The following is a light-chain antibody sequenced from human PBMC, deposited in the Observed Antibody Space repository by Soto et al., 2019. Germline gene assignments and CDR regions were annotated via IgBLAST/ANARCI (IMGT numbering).Light chain of an antibody. CDR2: GAS. V-gene: IGKV3-20*01. CDR3: QQYGSSPPLT. Sequence: EIVLTQSPGTLSLSPGERATLSCRASQSVSSSYLAWYQQKPGQAPRLLIYGASNRATGIPDRFSGSWSGTDFTLTISRLEPEDFAVYYCQQYGSSPPLTFGGGTKVEIK. J-gene: IGKJ4*01. CDR1: QSVSSSY.